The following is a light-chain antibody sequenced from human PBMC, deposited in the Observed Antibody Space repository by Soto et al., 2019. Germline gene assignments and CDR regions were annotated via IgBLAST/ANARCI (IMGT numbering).Light chain of an antibody. V-gene: IGLV2-14*01. CDR2: EVS. CDR3: SSYTSTSTWV. J-gene: IGLJ3*02. CDR1: SSDVGGYNY. Sequence: QSALTHPASVSGSPGQSITISCTGASSDVGGYNYVSWYQQHPGKAPKLMISEVSNRPSGVSNRFSGSKSGNTASLTISGLQAEDEADYYCSSYTSTSTWVFGGATKVTVL.